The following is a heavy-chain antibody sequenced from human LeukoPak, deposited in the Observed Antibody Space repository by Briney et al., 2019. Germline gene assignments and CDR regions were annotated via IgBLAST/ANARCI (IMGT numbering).Heavy chain of an antibody. CDR3: ARAKQQPYPSFDY. V-gene: IGHV1-69*06. D-gene: IGHD6-13*01. CDR1: GGTFSSYA. Sequence: GASVKVSCKASGGTFSSYAISWARQAPGQGLEWMGGITPIFGTANYAQKFQGRVTITADKSTSTAYMELSSLRSEDTAVYYCARAKQQPYPSFDYWGQGTLVTVSS. CDR2: ITPIFGTA. J-gene: IGHJ4*02.